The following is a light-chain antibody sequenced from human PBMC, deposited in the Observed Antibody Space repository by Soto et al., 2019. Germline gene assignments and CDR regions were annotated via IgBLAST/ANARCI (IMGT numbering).Light chain of an antibody. Sequence: DIQVTQSPATLSGSVGDRVTSTCRASQTISSWLAWYQQKPGKAPKLLIYKASTLKSGVPSRFSGSGSGTEFTLTIRSLQPDDFATYYCQHYNSYSEAFGQGTKVDIK. CDR1: QTISSW. CDR2: KAS. V-gene: IGKV1-5*03. J-gene: IGKJ1*01. CDR3: QHYNSYSEA.